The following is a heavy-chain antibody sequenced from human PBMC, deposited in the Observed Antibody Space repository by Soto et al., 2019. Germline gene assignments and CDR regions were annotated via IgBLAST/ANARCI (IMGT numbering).Heavy chain of an antibody. CDR2: IYWNDDK. V-gene: IGHV2-5*01. CDR3: AHSDSSSWYVFDWFDP. D-gene: IGHD6-13*01. Sequence: SGPTLVNPTQTLTLTCTFSGFPLSTSGVGVGWIRQPPGKALEWLALIYWNDDKRYSPSLKSRLTITKDTSKNQVVLTMTNMDPVDTATYYCAHSDSSSWYVFDWFDPWSQGTLVTVPQ. CDR1: GFPLSTSGVG. J-gene: IGHJ5*02.